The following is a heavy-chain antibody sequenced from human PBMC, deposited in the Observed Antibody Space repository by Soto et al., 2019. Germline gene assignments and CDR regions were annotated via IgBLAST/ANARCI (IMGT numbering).Heavy chain of an antibody. CDR1: GYTFTDYY. CDR2: INPTNSGT. Sequence: QVQLVQSGAEVKKPGASVKVSCKASGYTFTDYYIHWVRQAPGQGLQWLGWINPTNSGTRYARSFQGRVTVTRATSISTAHMELSSPRSDDTAVYYCARGITSRLVFYYYYMDVWGFGTTVTVSS. V-gene: IGHV1-2*02. CDR3: ARGITSRLVFYYYYMDV. J-gene: IGHJ6*03.